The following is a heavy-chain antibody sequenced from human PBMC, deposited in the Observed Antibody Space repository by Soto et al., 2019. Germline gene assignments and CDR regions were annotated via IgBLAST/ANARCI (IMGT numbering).Heavy chain of an antibody. CDR3: AREDYDYVWGSYRPSHYGMDV. Sequence: QVQLVQSGAEVKKPGSSVKVSCKASGGTFSSYAISWVRQAPGQGLEWMGGIIPIFGTPNYAQKFQARVTITADESTSIAYMELSSLRSEDTAVYYCAREDYDYVWGSYRPSHYGMDVWGQGTTVTVSS. J-gene: IGHJ6*02. CDR1: GGTFSSYA. V-gene: IGHV1-69*12. CDR2: IIPIFGTP. D-gene: IGHD3-16*02.